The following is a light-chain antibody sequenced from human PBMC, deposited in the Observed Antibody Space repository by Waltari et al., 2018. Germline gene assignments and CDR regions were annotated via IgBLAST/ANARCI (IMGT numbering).Light chain of an antibody. V-gene: IGLV1-47*01. J-gene: IGLJ3*02. CDR1: TSNIAHNY. CDR2: RNN. Sequence: QSVLTQPPSASGTPGQRVTMSCSGGTSNIAHNYVLWYQHPPGTAPRLLMYRNNQRPSGVPGRFSGSKSGTSASLAVSGLRSEDEADYYCAVWDDSLSAWVFGGGTKLTVL. CDR3: AVWDDSLSAWV.